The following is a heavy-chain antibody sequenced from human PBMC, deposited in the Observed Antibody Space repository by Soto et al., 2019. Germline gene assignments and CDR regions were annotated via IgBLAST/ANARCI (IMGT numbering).Heavy chain of an antibody. Sequence: QVQLVESGGGVVQPGRSLRLSCAASGFTFSSYGMHWVRQAPGKGLEWVAGIWYDGSNKYYADSVKGRFTISRDNSKNTLYLQMNSLRAEDTAVYYCARAEGIVATMGSYFDYWGQGTLVTVSS. D-gene: IGHD5-12*01. CDR2: IWYDGSNK. J-gene: IGHJ4*02. CDR3: ARAEGIVATMGSYFDY. V-gene: IGHV3-33*01. CDR1: GFTFSSYG.